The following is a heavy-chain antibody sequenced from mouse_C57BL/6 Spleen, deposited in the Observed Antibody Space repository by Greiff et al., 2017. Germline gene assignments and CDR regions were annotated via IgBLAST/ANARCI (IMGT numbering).Heavy chain of an antibody. CDR1: GFNIKDDY. CDR3: TTGPFPFAY. V-gene: IGHV14-4*01. J-gene: IGHJ3*01. CDR2: IDPENGDT. Sequence: EVKLQESGAELVRPGASVKLSCTASGFNIKDDYMHWVKQRPEQGLEWIGWIDPENGDTEYASKFQGKATITADTSSNTAYLQLSSLTSEDTAVYYCTTGPFPFAYWVQGTLVTVSA.